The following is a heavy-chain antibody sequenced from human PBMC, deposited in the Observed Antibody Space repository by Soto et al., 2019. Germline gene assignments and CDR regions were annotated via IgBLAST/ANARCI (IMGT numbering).Heavy chain of an antibody. J-gene: IGHJ4*02. V-gene: IGHV3-23*01. Sequence: PGGSLRLSCAASGFTFSSYAMSWVRQAPGKGLEWVSAISGSGGSTYYADSVKGRFTISRDNSKNTLYLQMNSLRADDTAVYYCAKLRDAFPEAFDYWGQGTLVTVSS. CDR1: GFTFSSYA. CDR3: AKLRDAFPEAFDY. CDR2: ISGSGGST.